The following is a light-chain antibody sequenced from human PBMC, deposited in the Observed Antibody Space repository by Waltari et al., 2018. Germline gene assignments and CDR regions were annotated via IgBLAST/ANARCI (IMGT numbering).Light chain of an antibody. J-gene: IGLJ1*01. CDR3: SSYTSSSTNV. V-gene: IGLV2-14*03. CDR2: DVS. Sequence: QSALTQPASVSGSPGQSITIPCTGTTSDIGDYNYVSWYQQHPGKAPKLMIYDVSNRPSGVSNRFSGSKSGNTASLTISGLQAEDEADYYCSSYTSSSTNVFGTGTKVTVL. CDR1: TSDIGDYNY.